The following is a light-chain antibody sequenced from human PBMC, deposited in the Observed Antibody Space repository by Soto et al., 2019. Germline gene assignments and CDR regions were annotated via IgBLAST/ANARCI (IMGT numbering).Light chain of an antibody. J-gene: IGLJ3*02. CDR2: GNN. V-gene: IGLV1-44*01. CDR1: SSNIGSSI. Sequence: SVLTQPPSASGTPGQRVTTSCSGSSSNIGSSIVSWYQQLPGTAPKLLFYGNNHRPSGVPDRFSGSKSGTSASLAISGLQSGDEADYYCAAWDDSLDAWVFGGGTKVTVL. CDR3: AAWDDSLDAWV.